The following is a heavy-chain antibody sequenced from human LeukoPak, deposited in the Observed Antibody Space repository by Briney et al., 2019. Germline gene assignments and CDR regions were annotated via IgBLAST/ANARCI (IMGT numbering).Heavy chain of an antibody. D-gene: IGHD3-10*01. J-gene: IGHJ5*02. CDR2: INHSGST. CDR3: ARGGKITMVRGVIGVWFDP. V-gene: IGHV4-34*01. Sequence: SETLSLTCAVYGGSFSGYYWSWIRQPPGKGLEWIGEINHSGSTNYNPSLKSRVTISVHTSKNQFSLKLSSVTAADTAVCYCARGGKITMVRGVIGVWFDPWGQGTLVTVSS. CDR1: GGSFSGYY.